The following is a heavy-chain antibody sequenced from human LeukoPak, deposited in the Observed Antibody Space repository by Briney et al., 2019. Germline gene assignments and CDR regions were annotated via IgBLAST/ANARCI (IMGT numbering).Heavy chain of an antibody. Sequence: SETLSLTCTVSGGSISSGDYYWSWIRQPPGKGLEWIGYIYYSGSTYYNPSLKSRVTISVDTSKNQFSLKLSSVTAADTAVYYCARDLILTGYLKRYGMDVWGQGTTVTVSS. D-gene: IGHD3-9*01. CDR1: GGSISSGDYY. CDR3: ARDLILTGYLKRYGMDV. CDR2: IYYSGST. J-gene: IGHJ6*02. V-gene: IGHV4-30-4*01.